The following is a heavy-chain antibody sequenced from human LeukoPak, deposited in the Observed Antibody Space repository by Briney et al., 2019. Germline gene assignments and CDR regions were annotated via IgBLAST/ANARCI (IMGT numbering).Heavy chain of an antibody. CDR2: IKEDGSEK. J-gene: IGHJ4*02. CDR1: GFTFSRYW. CDR3: ARDGFLAPGTFDY. V-gene: IGHV3-7*01. Sequence: GGSLRLSCAASGFTFSRYWMSWVRQAPGKGLEWVANIKEDGSEKDYVDSVKGRFTISRDNAKNSLYLQMNSLRAEDTAVYYCARDGFLAPGTFDYWGQGTLVTVSS. D-gene: IGHD2/OR15-2a*01.